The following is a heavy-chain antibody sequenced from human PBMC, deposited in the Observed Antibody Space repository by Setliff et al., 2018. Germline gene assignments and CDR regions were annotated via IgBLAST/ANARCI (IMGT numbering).Heavy chain of an antibody. CDR3: ATPGRRFGESIDY. CDR2: IYYSGST. V-gene: IGHV4-39*01. J-gene: IGHJ4*02. D-gene: IGHD3-10*01. Sequence: SETLSLTCTVSGDSISSSSYYWGWIRQPPGKGLEWIGCIYYSGSTYYNPSLKSRVTISIDTSKNQFSLKLTSVTAADTAVYYCATPGRRFGESIDYWGQGTLVTVSS. CDR1: GDSISSSSYY.